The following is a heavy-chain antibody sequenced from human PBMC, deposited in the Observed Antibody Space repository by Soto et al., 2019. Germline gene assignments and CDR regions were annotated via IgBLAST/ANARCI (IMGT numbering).Heavy chain of an antibody. J-gene: IGHJ4*02. CDR1: GFSFSISP. Sequence: GGALRLSCADSGFSFSISPMHWVRQAPGKGPEWVALISYDGTNKFYGDSMKGRFTISRDNAKNSLYLEMNSLRAEDTAVYYCARESEDLTSNFDYWGQGTLVTVSS. V-gene: IGHV3-30-3*01. CDR2: ISYDGTNK. CDR3: ARESEDLTSNFDY.